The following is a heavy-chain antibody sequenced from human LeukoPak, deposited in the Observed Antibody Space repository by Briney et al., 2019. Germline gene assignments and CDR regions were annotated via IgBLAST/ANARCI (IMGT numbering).Heavy chain of an antibody. D-gene: IGHD3-10*01. Sequence: SETLSLTCTVSGGSISSSTYYWDWIRQPPGKGLQWIGSIYYGGSTYYNPSLKSRVHMSVDTSKNQFSLKLNSVTAADTAVYYCARRGLGEIDYWGQGTLVTVSS. CDR1: GGSISSSTYY. CDR2: IYYGGST. V-gene: IGHV4-39*01. CDR3: ARRGLGEIDY. J-gene: IGHJ4*02.